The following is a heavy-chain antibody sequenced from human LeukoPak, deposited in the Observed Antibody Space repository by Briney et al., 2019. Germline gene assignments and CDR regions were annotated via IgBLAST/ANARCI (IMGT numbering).Heavy chain of an antibody. Sequence: PGGSLRLSCAASGFTFSSYSMNWVRQAPGKGLEWVSSISSRSSYIYYADSVKGRFTISRDSAKNSLYLQMNSLRAEDTAVYYCARLGGLPRGAFDIWGQGTMVTVSS. CDR1: GFTFSSYS. CDR3: ARLGGLPRGAFDI. V-gene: IGHV3-21*01. J-gene: IGHJ3*02. D-gene: IGHD3-16*01. CDR2: ISSRSSYI.